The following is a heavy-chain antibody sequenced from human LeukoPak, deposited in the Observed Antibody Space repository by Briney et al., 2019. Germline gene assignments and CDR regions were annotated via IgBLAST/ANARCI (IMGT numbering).Heavy chain of an antibody. CDR3: ARAVGPFDY. V-gene: IGHV3-33*01. Sequence: GRSLRLSCVASGFPFSSYGMHWVRQAPGRGLEWVAVIWYDGSNKYYADPMKGRFTISRDNSKNTLYLQMNSLRAEDTGVYYCARAVGPFDYWGQGTLVTVSS. D-gene: IGHD1-26*01. CDR1: GFPFSSYG. CDR2: IWYDGSNK. J-gene: IGHJ4*02.